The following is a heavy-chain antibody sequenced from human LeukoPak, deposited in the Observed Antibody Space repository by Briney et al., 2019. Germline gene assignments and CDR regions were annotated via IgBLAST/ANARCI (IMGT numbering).Heavy chain of an antibody. CDR2: IKQDGSEK. CDR1: GFTFSSFW. V-gene: IGHV3-7*01. D-gene: IGHD4-23*01. CDR3: ASRNSLFI. Sequence: GGSLRLSCAASGFTFSSFWISWVRQAPGKGLEWVANIKQDGSEKYYVDSVKGRFTISRDNAKNSLYLQMNSLRAEDTAVYYCASRNSLFIWGQGTLVTVSS. J-gene: IGHJ4*02.